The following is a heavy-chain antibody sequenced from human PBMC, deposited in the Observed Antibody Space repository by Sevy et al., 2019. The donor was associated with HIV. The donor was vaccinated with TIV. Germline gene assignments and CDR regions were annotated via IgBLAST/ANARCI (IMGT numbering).Heavy chain of an antibody. J-gene: IGHJ4*02. CDR2: INTVGDT. Sequence: GGSLRLSCAASGFTFSIYDMHWVRQATGKGLEWVSAINTVGDTYYPGSVKGRFTITRENAKNSWYLQMNGLRAGDTAVYYCARGALSGSYGGPLDYWGQGTLITVS. V-gene: IGHV3-13*01. CDR1: GFTFSIYD. CDR3: ARGALSGSYGGPLDY. D-gene: IGHD1-26*01.